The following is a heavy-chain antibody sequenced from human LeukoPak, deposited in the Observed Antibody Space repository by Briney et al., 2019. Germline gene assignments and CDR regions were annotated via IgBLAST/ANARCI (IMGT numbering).Heavy chain of an antibody. Sequence: SETLFLTCTVSGGSISNNNYYWGWLRQPPGKGLEWIGSIYYSGSTYHNPSLKSRVSISVDTSKNHFSLRLSSVTAADTAVYYCAGIGRYGSGSLTERAYYAMDVWGQGTTVTVSS. V-gene: IGHV4-39*02. CDR1: GGSISNNNYY. CDR2: IYYSGST. J-gene: IGHJ6*02. CDR3: AGIGRYGSGSLTERAYYAMDV. D-gene: IGHD3-10*01.